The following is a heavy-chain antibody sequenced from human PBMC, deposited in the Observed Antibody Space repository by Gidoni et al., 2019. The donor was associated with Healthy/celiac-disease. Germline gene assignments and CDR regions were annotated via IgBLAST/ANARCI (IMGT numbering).Heavy chain of an antibody. D-gene: IGHD5-12*01. J-gene: IGHJ5*02. Sequence: EVQLVQSGAEVKKPGESLKSHCKGPGYSCTSYWIGWVRQMPGKGLEWMGIIYPGDSDTRYSPSFQVQVTISADKSISTAYLQWSSLKASDTAMYYCARHLYSGYRNWFDPWGQGTLVTVSS. V-gene: IGHV5-51*01. CDR1: GYSCTSYW. CDR2: IYPGDSDT. CDR3: ARHLYSGYRNWFDP.